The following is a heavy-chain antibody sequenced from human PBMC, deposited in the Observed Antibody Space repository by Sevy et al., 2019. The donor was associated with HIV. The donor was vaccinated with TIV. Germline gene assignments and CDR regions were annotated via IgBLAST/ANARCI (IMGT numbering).Heavy chain of an antibody. CDR1: GYSINTDYY. J-gene: IGHJ4*02. D-gene: IGHD3-3*01. CDR2: LYHSGGI. Sequence: SETLSLTCSVSGYSINTDYYWGWIRQPPGKGLEWIGSLYHSGGIYYNPSLKIRLTISVDSSKSQFSLKLSSVTAADTAVYYCAGAMGITIFRVLINYWGQGTLVTVSS. V-gene: IGHV4-38-2*02. CDR3: AGAMGITIFRVLINY.